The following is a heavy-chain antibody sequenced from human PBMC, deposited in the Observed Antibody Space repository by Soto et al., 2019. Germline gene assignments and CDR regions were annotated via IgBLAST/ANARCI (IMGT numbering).Heavy chain of an antibody. CDR3: AREESGSIAVAGTWFDP. CDR2: INPSGGST. Sequence: ASVKVSCKASGYTFTSYYMHWVRQAPGQGLEWMGIINPSGGSTSYAQKFQGRVTMTRDTSTSTVYTELSSLRSEDTAVYYCAREESGSIAVAGTWFDPWGQGTLVTVSS. D-gene: IGHD6-19*01. J-gene: IGHJ5*02. V-gene: IGHV1-46*01. CDR1: GYTFTSYY.